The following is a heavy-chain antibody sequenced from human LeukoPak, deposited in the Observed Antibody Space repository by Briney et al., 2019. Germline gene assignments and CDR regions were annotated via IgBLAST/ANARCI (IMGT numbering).Heavy chain of an antibody. V-gene: IGHV3-48*01. Sequence: PGGSLRLSCAASGFTLSFYNMNWVRQAPGKGLEWLSYISASSTTVHYADSVKGRFTISRDNSKNTLYLQMNSLRAEDTAVYYCAKDVGGVQDYYYDSSGYGWGQGTLVTVSS. CDR2: ISASSTTV. CDR1: GFTLSFYN. CDR3: AKDVGGVQDYYYDSSGYG. J-gene: IGHJ4*02. D-gene: IGHD3-22*01.